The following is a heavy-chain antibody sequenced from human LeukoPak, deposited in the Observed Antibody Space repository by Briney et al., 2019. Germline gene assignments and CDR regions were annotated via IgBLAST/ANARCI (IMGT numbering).Heavy chain of an antibody. CDR3: ARGSSWYLNYFDY. CDR2: ISSSGSTI. Sequence: GGSLKLSCAASGFTFSDYYMSWIRQAPGKGLEWVSYISSSGSTIYYADSVKGRFTISRDNAKNSLYLQMNSLRAEDTAVYYCARGSSWYLNYFDYWGQGTLVTVSS. CDR1: GFTFSDYY. D-gene: IGHD6-13*01. V-gene: IGHV3-11*01. J-gene: IGHJ4*02.